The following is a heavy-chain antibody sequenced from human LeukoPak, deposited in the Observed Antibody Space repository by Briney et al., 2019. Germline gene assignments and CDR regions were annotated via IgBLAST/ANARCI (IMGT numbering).Heavy chain of an antibody. V-gene: IGHV3-23*01. D-gene: IGHD2-8*01. Sequence: PGGSLSLSCAASGFTFSSYAISWVRQAPGKGLEWVSAISGSGGSTYYADSVKGRFTISRDNSKNTLYLQMNSLRAEDTAVYYCAKGTSVSADYYYYGMDVWGQGTTVTVSS. CDR2: ISGSGGST. J-gene: IGHJ6*02. CDR3: AKGTSVSADYYYYGMDV. CDR1: GFTFSSYA.